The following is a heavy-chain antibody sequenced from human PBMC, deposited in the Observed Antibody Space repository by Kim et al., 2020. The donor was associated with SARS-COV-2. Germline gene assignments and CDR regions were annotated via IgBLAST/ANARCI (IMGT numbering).Heavy chain of an antibody. Sequence: SETLSLTCTVSGGSVSSGSYYWSWIRQPPGQGLEWIGYIYYSGSTNYNPSLKSRVTISVDTSKNQFSLKLSSVTAADTAVYYCARIASSSSGYYYPYYFDYWGQGTLVTVSS. CDR1: GGSVSSGSYY. CDR3: ARIASSSSGYYYPYYFDY. J-gene: IGHJ4*02. D-gene: IGHD3-22*01. CDR2: IYYSGST. V-gene: IGHV4-61*01.